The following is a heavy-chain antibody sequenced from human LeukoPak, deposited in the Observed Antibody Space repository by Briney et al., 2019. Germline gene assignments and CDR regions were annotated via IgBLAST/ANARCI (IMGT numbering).Heavy chain of an antibody. D-gene: IGHD2-2*02. V-gene: IGHV4-31*03. J-gene: IGHJ4*02. CDR3: ARGECSSTSCYRVFDY. CDR2: IYYSGST. CDR1: GGSISSGGYY. Sequence: SQTLSLICTVSGGSISSGGYYWSWIRPHPGKGLEWIGYIYYSGSTYYNPSLKSRVTISVDTSKNQFSLKLSSVTAADTAVYYCARGECSSTSCYRVFDYWGQGTLVTVSS.